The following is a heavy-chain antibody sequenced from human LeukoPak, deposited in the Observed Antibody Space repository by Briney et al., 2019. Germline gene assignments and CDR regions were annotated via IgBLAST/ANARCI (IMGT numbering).Heavy chain of an antibody. CDR1: GFTFSTYG. CDR3: AKEKSTSNIDY. V-gene: IGHV3-30*18. J-gene: IGHJ4*02. CDR2: ISYDGGTT. Sequence: PGGSLRLSCAASGFTFSTYGMHWVRQAPGKGLEWVAVISYDGGTTYYADSVKGRFTISRDNSKNTLYLQMNSLSPEDMAIFYCAKEKSTSNIDYWGQGTLVTVSS. D-gene: IGHD2-2*01.